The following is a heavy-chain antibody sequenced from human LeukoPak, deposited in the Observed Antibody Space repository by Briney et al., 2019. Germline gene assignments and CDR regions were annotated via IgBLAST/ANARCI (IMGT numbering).Heavy chain of an antibody. V-gene: IGHV3-11*01. CDR1: GFTFSDYY. Sequence: PGGSLRLSGAASGFTFSDYYMSWIRQAPGKGLEGVSYISSSGSTIYYADSVKGRFTISRDNAKNSLYLQMNSLRAEDTAVYYCASTEDTCSFDYWGQGTLVTVSS. J-gene: IGHJ4*02. D-gene: IGHD2-15*01. CDR2: ISSSGSTI. CDR3: ASTEDTCSFDY.